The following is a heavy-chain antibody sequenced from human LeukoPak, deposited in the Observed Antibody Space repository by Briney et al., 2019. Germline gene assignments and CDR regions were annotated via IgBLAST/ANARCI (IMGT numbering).Heavy chain of an antibody. V-gene: IGHV4-34*01. J-gene: IGHJ6*03. CDR2: INHSGST. CDR1: GGSFSGYY. CDR3: ARERGPDVSSGRYTKYYYYYMDV. D-gene: IGHD6-19*01. Sequence: SETLSLTCAVYGGSFSGYYWSWIRQPPGKGLEWIGEINHSGSTNYNPSLKSRVTISVDTSKNQFSLKLSSVTAADTAVYYCARERGPDVSSGRYTKYYYYYMDVWGKGTTVTVSS.